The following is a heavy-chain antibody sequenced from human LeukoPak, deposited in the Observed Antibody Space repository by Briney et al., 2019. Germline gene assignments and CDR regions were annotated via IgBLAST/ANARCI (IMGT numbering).Heavy chain of an antibody. CDR1: GGSISSYY. J-gene: IGHJ5*02. D-gene: IGHD3-3*01. Sequence: SETLSLTCTVSGGSISSYYWSWIRQPAGKGLEWIGRISPSGNTNYSPSLKSRVTMSLGTSKNQLSLRLTSETAADTAVYYCARDETRITIFGVVISVWLDPWGPGTLVTVSS. V-gene: IGHV4-4*07. CDR3: ARDETRITIFGVVISVWLDP. CDR2: ISPSGNT.